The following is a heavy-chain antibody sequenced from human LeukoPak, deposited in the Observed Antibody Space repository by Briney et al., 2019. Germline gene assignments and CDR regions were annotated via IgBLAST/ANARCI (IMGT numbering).Heavy chain of an antibody. CDR3: ARAASKHIVVVPTY. V-gene: IGHV1-18*01. J-gene: IGHJ4*02. CDR1: GYTFTSYG. CDR2: ISAYNGNK. Sequence: ASVKVSCKASGYTFTSYGISWVRQAPGQGLEWMGWISAYNGNKNYAQKLQGRVTMTTDTSTSTAYMELRSLRSDDTAVYYCARAASKHIVVVPTYWGEGTLVTVSS. D-gene: IGHD2-21*01.